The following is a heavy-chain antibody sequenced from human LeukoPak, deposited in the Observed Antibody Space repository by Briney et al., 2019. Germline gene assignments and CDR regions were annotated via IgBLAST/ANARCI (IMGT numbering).Heavy chain of an antibody. V-gene: IGHV4-59*01. CDR2: IYYSEST. Sequence: PSETLSLTCTVSGGSISSYYWSWIRQPPGKGLEWIGYIYYSESTNYNPSLKSRVTISVDTSKNQFSLKLSSVTAADTAVYYCARSISSGYAIFDYWGQGTLVTVSS. CDR3: ARSISSGYAIFDY. J-gene: IGHJ4*02. D-gene: IGHD3-22*01. CDR1: GGSISSYY.